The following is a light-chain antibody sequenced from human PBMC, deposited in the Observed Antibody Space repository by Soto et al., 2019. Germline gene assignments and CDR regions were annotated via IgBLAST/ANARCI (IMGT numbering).Light chain of an antibody. V-gene: IGLV3-1*01. Sequence: SYELTQPPSVSVSPGQTASITCSGDQLGDRYACWYQQKPGQSPVLVIYLDTKRPSGIPERFSGSNSGNTATLTISGTQAMDEADYYCQAWDDTTGVVFGGGTKVTVL. J-gene: IGLJ2*01. CDR1: QLGDRY. CDR3: QAWDDTTGVV. CDR2: LDT.